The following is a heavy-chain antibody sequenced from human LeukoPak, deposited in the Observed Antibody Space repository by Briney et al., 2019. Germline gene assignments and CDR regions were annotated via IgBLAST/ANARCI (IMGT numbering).Heavy chain of an antibody. J-gene: IGHJ4*02. Sequence: SLRLSCAASGFTFDDYAMHWVRQAPGKGLEWVSGISWNSGSIGYADSVKGRFTISRDNAKNSLYLQMNSLRAEDMALYYCAKGADYDFWSVLGYWGQGTLVTVSS. CDR1: GFTFDDYA. D-gene: IGHD3-3*01. CDR2: ISWNSGSI. V-gene: IGHV3-9*03. CDR3: AKGADYDFWSVLGY.